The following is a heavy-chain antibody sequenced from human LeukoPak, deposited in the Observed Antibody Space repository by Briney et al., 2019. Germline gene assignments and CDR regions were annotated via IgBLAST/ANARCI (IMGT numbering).Heavy chain of an antibody. D-gene: IGHD6-19*01. Sequence: GGSLRLSCAPSGFAFTSSWMSWVRQAPGKGLEWLANIKQDGTEKYYVDSVKGRFTISRDNTKNSLYLQMDSLRAEDRAVYYCARISTSVAGADYWGQGALVTVSS. J-gene: IGHJ4*02. CDR3: ARISTSVAGADY. CDR1: GFAFTSSW. CDR2: IKQDGTEK. V-gene: IGHV3-7*01.